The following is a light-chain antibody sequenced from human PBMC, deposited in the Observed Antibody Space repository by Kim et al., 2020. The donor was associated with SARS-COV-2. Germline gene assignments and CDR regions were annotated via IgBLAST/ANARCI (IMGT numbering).Light chain of an antibody. CDR2: DVS. CDR3: SSYTSRSTRV. CDR1: SGDVGAYNY. J-gene: IGLJ2*01. V-gene: IGLV2-14*03. Sequence: GQSFTISCTGTSGDVGAYNYVSWYQQHPGKAPKLMIYDVSNRPSGVSNRFSGSESGNTASLTISGLQAEDEADYYCSSYTSRSTRVFGGGTQLTVL.